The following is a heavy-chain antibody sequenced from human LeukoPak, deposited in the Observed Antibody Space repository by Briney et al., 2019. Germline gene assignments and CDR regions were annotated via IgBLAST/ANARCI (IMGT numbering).Heavy chain of an antibody. J-gene: IGHJ5*02. CDR3: ARDLGVVPAAINWFDP. V-gene: IGHV1-46*01. CDR1: GYTFTSYY. CDR2: INPSGGST. D-gene: IGHD2-2*01. Sequence: ASVKVSCKASGYTFTSYYMHWVRQAPGQGLEWMGIINPSGGSTSYAQKFQGGVTMTRDTSTSTVYMELSSLRSEDTAVYYCARDLGVVPAAINWFDPWGQGTLVTVSS.